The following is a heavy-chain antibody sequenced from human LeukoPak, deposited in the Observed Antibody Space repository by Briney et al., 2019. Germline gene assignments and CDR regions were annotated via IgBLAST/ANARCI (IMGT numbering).Heavy chain of an antibody. CDR1: GGTFSSYA. CDR3: ASGGDITRYAFDI. D-gene: IGHD3-9*01. V-gene: IGHV1-69*05. J-gene: IGHJ3*02. CDR2: IIPIFGTA. Sequence: SVKVSCKASGGTFSSYAISWVRQAPGQRLEWLERIIPIFGTANYAQKFQGRVTITTEESTSTAYMELSSLRSEDTAVYYCASGGDITRYAFDIWGQGTMVTVSS.